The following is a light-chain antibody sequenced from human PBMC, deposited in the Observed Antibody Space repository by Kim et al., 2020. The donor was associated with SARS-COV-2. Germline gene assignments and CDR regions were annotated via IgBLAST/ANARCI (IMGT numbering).Light chain of an antibody. Sequence: SAGERVTPTASASQSVSSTYLAWYQQKPGQAPRLLIYGASSRTAGVPDRFSGSGSGTDFTLTISRLEPEDFAVYYCQQYCTSPRTFGQGTKVDIK. CDR2: GAS. CDR1: QSVSSTY. V-gene: IGKV3-20*01. CDR3: QQYCTSPRT. J-gene: IGKJ1*01.